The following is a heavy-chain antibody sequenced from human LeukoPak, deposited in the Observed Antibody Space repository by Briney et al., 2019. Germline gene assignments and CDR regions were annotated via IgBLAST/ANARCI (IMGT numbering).Heavy chain of an antibody. D-gene: IGHD3-10*01. V-gene: IGHV3-23*01. Sequence: PGGSLRLSCAASGFTFSSYAMSWVRQAPGKGLEWVSAISGSGGSTYYADSVKGRFTISRDNSKNTLYLQMNSLRAEDTAVYYCAKDLTGNLAPRGFDYWGQGTLVTVSS. CDR2: ISGSGGST. CDR1: GFTFSSYA. CDR3: AKDLTGNLAPRGFDY. J-gene: IGHJ4*02.